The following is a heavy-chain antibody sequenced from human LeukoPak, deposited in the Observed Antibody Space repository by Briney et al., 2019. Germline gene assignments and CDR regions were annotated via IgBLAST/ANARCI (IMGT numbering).Heavy chain of an antibody. V-gene: IGHV3-48*04. CDR1: GFTFSSYS. J-gene: IGHJ4*02. Sequence: GSLRLSCAASGFTFSSYSMNWVRQAPGKGLEWVSYISSSGSTIYYADSVKGRFTISRDNAKNSLYLQMNSLRAEDTAVYYCARGAESKTIFGVVIIRGYFDYWGQGTLVTVSS. D-gene: IGHD3-3*01. CDR2: ISSSGSTI. CDR3: ARGAESKTIFGVVIIRGYFDY.